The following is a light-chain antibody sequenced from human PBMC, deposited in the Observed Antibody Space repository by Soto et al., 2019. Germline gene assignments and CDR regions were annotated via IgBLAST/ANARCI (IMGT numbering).Light chain of an antibody. Sequence: EIVLTQSPATLSLSPGERATLSCRASQSVSSYLAWYQHNPGQAPRLLIYDASNRATGIPARFSGSGSGTDFTLTISSLEPEDFAVYYCQQRSDWPWTFGQGTTVEIK. CDR3: QQRSDWPWT. CDR1: QSVSSY. CDR2: DAS. J-gene: IGKJ1*01. V-gene: IGKV3-11*01.